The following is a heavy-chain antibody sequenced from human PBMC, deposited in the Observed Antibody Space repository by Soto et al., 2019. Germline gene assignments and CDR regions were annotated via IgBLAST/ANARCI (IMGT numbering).Heavy chain of an antibody. V-gene: IGHV5-51*01. CDR2: IYPGDSDT. CDR3: ARHGKYCGGDCYSLRTFAY. Sequence: GESLKISCKGSGYSFTSYWIGWVRQMPGKGLEWMGIIYPGDSDTRYSPSFQGQVTISADKSISTAYLQWSSLKASDTAMYYCARHGKYCGGDCYSLRTFAYWGQGTLVTVSS. D-gene: IGHD2-21*02. CDR1: GYSFTSYW. J-gene: IGHJ4*02.